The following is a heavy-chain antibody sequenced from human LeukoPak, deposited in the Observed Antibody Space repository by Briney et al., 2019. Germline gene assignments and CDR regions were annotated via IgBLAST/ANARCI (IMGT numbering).Heavy chain of an antibody. CDR3: ARGFGRYRQVGGDRFFDY. J-gene: IGHJ4*02. Sequence: ASVKVSCKASGYTFTSYDINWVRQATGQGLEWMGWMNPNSGNTGYAQKFQGRVTMTRNTSISTAYMELSSLRSEDTAVYYCARGFGRYRQVGGDRFFDYSGQGTLVTVSS. CDR1: GYTFTSYD. D-gene: IGHD3-16*02. V-gene: IGHV1-8*01. CDR2: MNPNSGNT.